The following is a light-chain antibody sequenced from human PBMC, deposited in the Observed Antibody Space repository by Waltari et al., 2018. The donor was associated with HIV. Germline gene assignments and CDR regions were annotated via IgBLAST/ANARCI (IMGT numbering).Light chain of an antibody. CDR2: ETN. CDR1: RSNIGAIYD. V-gene: IGLV1-40*01. CDR3: QTFDTSLSGFVV. Sequence: QSVLTQPPSVSVAPGQRVTISCTGSRSNIGAIYDVHWYQQLPGAAPKLLIYETNTRPSGVPDRFSGSKSGTSASLAIAGLQADDEAVYYCQTFDTSLSGFVVFGGGTKLTVL. J-gene: IGLJ2*01.